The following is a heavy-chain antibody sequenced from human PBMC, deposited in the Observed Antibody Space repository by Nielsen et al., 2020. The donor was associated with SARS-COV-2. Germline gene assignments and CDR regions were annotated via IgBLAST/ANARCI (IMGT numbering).Heavy chain of an antibody. V-gene: IGHV3-66*01. D-gene: IGHD6-13*01. J-gene: IGHJ6*02. CDR2: ISGGGST. Sequence: WIRQPPGKGLEWVSVISGGGSTYYADSVKGRFTISRDNSKNTLYLQMSSLRAEDTAVYYCVGREYSSSWYSFWFGLDGMDVWGQGTTVTVSS. CDR3: VGREYSSSWYSFWFGLDGMDV.